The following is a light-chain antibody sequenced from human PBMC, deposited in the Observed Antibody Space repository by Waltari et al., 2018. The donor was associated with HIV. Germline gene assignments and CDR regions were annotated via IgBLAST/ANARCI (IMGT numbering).Light chain of an antibody. CDR2: EAA. Sequence: EIVMTQSPPTLSVSPGQRVTLSCRASQTISANVSWYRQRPGQAPRLLIYEAATRPTGIPVRFSGSGSGTEFTLTISSLQSEDFATYFCQQYDSGPRGITFGQGTMLEIK. CDR1: QTISAN. CDR3: QQYDSGPRGIT. V-gene: IGKV3-15*01. J-gene: IGKJ2*01.